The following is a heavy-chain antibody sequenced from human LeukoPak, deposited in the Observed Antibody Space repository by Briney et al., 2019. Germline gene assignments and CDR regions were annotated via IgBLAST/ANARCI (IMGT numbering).Heavy chain of an antibody. D-gene: IGHD3-9*01. V-gene: IGHV3-74*01. CDR3: ARDFDRYYFDS. J-gene: IGHJ4*02. CDR2: INSVGSST. Sequence: PGGSLRLSCAASGFTFSSYWMHWVRQAPGKGLVWVSRINSVGSSTTYAASVKGRFTISRDNAKNTLYLQMNSLRAEDTAVYYCARDFDRYYFDSWGQGTLVTVSS. CDR1: GFTFSSYW.